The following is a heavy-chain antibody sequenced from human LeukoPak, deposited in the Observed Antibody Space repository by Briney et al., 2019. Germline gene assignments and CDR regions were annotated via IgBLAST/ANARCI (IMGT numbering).Heavy chain of an antibody. CDR3: ARDRFYDFWSGYFFDY. Sequence: ASVKVSCKASGYTFTSYGISWVRQAPGQGLEWMGWISAYNGNTNYAQKLQGRVTITTDTSTSTAYMELRSLRSDDTAVYYCARDRFYDFWSGYFFDYWGQGTLVTVSS. V-gene: IGHV1-18*01. D-gene: IGHD3-3*01. CDR1: GYTFTSYG. J-gene: IGHJ4*02. CDR2: ISAYNGNT.